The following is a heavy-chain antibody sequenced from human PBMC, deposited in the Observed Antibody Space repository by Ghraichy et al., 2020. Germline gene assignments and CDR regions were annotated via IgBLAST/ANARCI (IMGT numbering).Heavy chain of an antibody. D-gene: IGHD5-18*01. CDR1: GGSISGSSSY. J-gene: IGHJ2*01. V-gene: IGHV4-39*01. Sequence: SETLSLTCTVSGGSISGSSSYWDWIRQPPGKGLEWIGSFYYSGSTYYNPSLRSRVTISVDTSKNHFSLKLSSVTAADTAVYYCARQGLRPSYWYFDLWGPGTLVTVSS. CDR2: FYYSGST. CDR3: ARQGLRPSYWYFDL.